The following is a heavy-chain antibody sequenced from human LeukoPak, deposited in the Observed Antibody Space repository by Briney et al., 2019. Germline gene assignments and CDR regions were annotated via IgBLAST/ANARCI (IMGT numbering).Heavy chain of an antibody. D-gene: IGHD3-9*01. J-gene: IGHJ4*02. V-gene: IGHV7-4-1*02. CDR1: GGTFSSYA. Sequence: ASVKVSCKASGGTFSSYAISWVRQAPGQGLEWMGWINTRTANPTYAQGFVGRFVFSVDTSVNTAYLQISSLKAEDTAVYYCARGDWYYFDYWGQGTLVTVSS. CDR2: INTRTANP. CDR3: ARGDWYYFDY.